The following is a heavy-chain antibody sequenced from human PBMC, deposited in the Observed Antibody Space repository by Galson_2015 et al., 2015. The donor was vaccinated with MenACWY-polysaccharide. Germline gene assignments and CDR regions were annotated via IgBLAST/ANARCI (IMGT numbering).Heavy chain of an antibody. D-gene: IGHD5-18*01. CDR2: ISYDGSNK. V-gene: IGHV3-30*18. Sequence: SLRLSCAASGFTFSSYGMHWVRQAPGKGLEWVAVISYDGSNKYYADSVKGRFTISRDNSKNTLYLQMNSLRAEDTAVYYCAKELRGYSYGHTETGFDYWGQGTLVTVSS. CDR1: GFTFSSYG. J-gene: IGHJ4*02. CDR3: AKELRGYSYGHTETGFDY.